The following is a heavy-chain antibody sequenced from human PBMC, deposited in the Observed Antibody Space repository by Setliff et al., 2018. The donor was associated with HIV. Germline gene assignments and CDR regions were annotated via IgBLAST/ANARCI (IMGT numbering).Heavy chain of an antibody. CDR2: INPNSGDT. J-gene: IGHJ6*03. V-gene: IGHV1-2*02. CDR1: GYTFTSHY. CDR3: ARERTTLTPHGLGYMDV. D-gene: IGHD1-7*01. Sequence: ASVKVSCKASGYTFTSHYIHWVRQAPGQGLEWMGWINPNSGDTNYAQKFQGRVTMTRDTSTSTVYMELTNLRSEDTAVYYCARERTTLTPHGLGYMDVWGKGTTVTVSS.